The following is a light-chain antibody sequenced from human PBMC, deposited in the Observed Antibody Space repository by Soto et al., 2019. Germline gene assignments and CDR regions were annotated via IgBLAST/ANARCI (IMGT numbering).Light chain of an antibody. CDR1: QSVSSSY. V-gene: IGKV3-20*01. CDR3: QKYNSLWT. Sequence: EIVLTQSPGTLSLSPGERATLSCRASQSVSSSYLAWYQQKPGQAPRLLIYGASSRATGIPDRFSGSGSGTDFTLTISSLQSEDFATYYCQKYNSLWTFGQGTKVDIK. CDR2: GAS. J-gene: IGKJ1*01.